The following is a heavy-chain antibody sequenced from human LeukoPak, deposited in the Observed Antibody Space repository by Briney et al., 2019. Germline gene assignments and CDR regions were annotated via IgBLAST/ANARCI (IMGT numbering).Heavy chain of an antibody. D-gene: IGHD6-13*01. V-gene: IGHV3-43*01. CDR1: GSTFDDYT. CDR3: AKAAAGKGYDY. Sequence: GGSLRLSCAASGSTFDDYTMHWVRHAPGKGLEWVSLISWDGGSTYYADSVKGRFTISRDNSKNSLYLQMNSLRTEDTALYYCAKAAAGKGYDYWGQGTLVTVSS. CDR2: ISWDGGST. J-gene: IGHJ4*02.